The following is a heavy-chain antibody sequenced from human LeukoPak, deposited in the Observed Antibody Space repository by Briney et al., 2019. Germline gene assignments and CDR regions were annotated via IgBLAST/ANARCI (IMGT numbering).Heavy chain of an antibody. CDR1: EFIFSSYW. D-gene: IGHD3-22*01. Sequence: PGGSLILSCAASEFIFSSYWMSWVRQAPGKGLEWVANIKQDGSEKYYVDSVKGRFTISRDNAKNSLYLQMNSLRAEDTAVYYCAREGSGYYTDYWGQGTLVTVSS. CDR3: AREGSGYYTDY. CDR2: IKQDGSEK. J-gene: IGHJ4*02. V-gene: IGHV3-7*05.